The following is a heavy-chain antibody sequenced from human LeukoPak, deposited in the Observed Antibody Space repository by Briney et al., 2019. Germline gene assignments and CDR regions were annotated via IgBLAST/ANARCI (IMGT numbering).Heavy chain of an antibody. D-gene: IGHD6-13*01. J-gene: IGHJ4*02. CDR3: AKITLASITAAGALFDY. V-gene: IGHV3-33*06. Sequence: GRSLRLSCAASGFTFSSYGMHWVRQAPGKGLEWVAVIWYDGSNKYYADSVKGRFTISRDNSKNTLYLQMNSLRAEDTAVYYCAKITLASITAAGALFDYWGQGTLVTVSS. CDR1: GFTFSSYG. CDR2: IWYDGSNK.